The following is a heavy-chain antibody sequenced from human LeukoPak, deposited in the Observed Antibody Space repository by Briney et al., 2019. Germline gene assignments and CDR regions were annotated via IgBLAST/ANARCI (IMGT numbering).Heavy chain of an antibody. CDR2: INHSGST. V-gene: IGHV4-34*01. Sequence: SETLSLTCAVYGGSFSGYYWSWIRQPPGKGLEWIGEINHSGSTNYNLSLKSRVTISVDTSKNQFSLKLSSVTAADTAVYYCARVGYGDYSYWGQGTLVTVSS. CDR1: GGSFSGYY. D-gene: IGHD4-17*01. J-gene: IGHJ4*02. CDR3: ARVGYGDYSY.